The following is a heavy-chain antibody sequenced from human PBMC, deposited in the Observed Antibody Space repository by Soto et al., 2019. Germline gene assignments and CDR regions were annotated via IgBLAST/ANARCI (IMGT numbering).Heavy chain of an antibody. Sequence: EVQLLESGGGLVQPGESLRLSCAASGFTFSSYAMSWVRQAPGKGLEWVSVISGSDDSTYYADSVKGRFTISRDNSKNRLNRQRNGLRAEDRALYYCAKGSSSSTFDYWGQGTLVTVPS. D-gene: IGHD6-6*01. CDR3: AKGSSSSTFDY. CDR2: ISGSDDST. J-gene: IGHJ4*02. CDR1: GFTFSSYA. V-gene: IGHV3-23*01.